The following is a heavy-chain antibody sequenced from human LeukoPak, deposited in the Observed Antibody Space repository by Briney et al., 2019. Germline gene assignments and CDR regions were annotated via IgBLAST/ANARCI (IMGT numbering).Heavy chain of an antibody. CDR1: GYTFTGYY. Sequence: ASVKVSCKASGYTFTGYYMHWVRQAPGQGLEWMGRINPNSGGTNYAQKFQGRVTMTRDTSISTAYMELSRLRSDDTAVYYCARGNMVRGVTITAADYWGQGTLVTVSS. J-gene: IGHJ4*02. CDR2: INPNSGGT. CDR3: ARGNMVRGVTITAADY. D-gene: IGHD3-10*01. V-gene: IGHV1-2*06.